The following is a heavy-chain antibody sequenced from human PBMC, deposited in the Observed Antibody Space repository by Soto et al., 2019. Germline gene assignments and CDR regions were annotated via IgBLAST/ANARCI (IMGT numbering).Heavy chain of an antibody. V-gene: IGHV4-31*03. D-gene: IGHD2-15*01. Sequence: QVQLQESGPGLVKPSQTLSLTCTVSGGSTSSAGYYWSWIRQHPGKGLEWIGYIYYSGITYYNPSLESRLTISVDTSKSQFSLRLSSVTAADTALYYCARAIGRSCSAGSCCVWFDPWGQGTLVTVSS. CDR2: IYYSGIT. CDR3: ARAIGRSCSAGSCCVWFDP. CDR1: GGSTSSAGYY. J-gene: IGHJ5*02.